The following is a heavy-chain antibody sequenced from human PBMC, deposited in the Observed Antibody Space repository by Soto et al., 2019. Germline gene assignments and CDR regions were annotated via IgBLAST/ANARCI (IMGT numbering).Heavy chain of an antibody. D-gene: IGHD3-10*01. CDR1: GGSISSINR. V-gene: IGHV4-4*02. Sequence: QVQLQGSGPGLGKPSGTPSLTCAVSGGSISSINRGSGVRQPPRKGLEWSGEIYHSGSTNYNTSLKSRVTISVDKSKNQFSLKLSSVTAADTAVYYCATRLYYYGSGSKIYGMDVWGQGTTVTVSS. CDR2: IYHSGST. J-gene: IGHJ6*02. CDR3: ATRLYYYGSGSKIYGMDV.